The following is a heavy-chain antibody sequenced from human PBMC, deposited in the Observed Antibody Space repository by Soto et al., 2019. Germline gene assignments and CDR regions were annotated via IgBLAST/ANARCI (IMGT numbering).Heavy chain of an antibody. CDR2: IRSKRYGGTP. CDR3: TRDSQDDYGLDF. CDR1: GFTFGYYG. V-gene: IGHV3-49*04. Sequence: GSLRLSCTASGFTFGYYGVNWVRQAPGKGLEWVGFIRSKRYGGTPDYAASVKGRFTISRDDSKNVDYLQMNSLNTEDTAMYYCTRDSQDDYGLDFWGQGALVTVS. D-gene: IGHD4-17*01. J-gene: IGHJ4*02.